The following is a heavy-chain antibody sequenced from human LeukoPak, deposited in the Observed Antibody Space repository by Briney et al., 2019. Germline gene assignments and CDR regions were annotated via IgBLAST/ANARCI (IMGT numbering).Heavy chain of an antibody. J-gene: IGHJ1*01. D-gene: IGHD1-26*01. CDR2: IYHSGST. Sequence: SETLSLTCAVSGGSISSSNWWSWVRQPPGKGLEWIGEIYHSGSTNYNPSLKSRVTISVDESKNQFSLKLSSVTAADTAVYYCARAGVGATKYFQHWGQGTLVTVSS. V-gene: IGHV4-4*02. CDR1: GGSISSSNW. CDR3: ARAGVGATKYFQH.